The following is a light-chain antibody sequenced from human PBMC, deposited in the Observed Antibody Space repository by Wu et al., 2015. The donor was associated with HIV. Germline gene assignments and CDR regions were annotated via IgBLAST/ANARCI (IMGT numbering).Light chain of an antibody. J-gene: IGKJ5*01. CDR1: QNINNF. CDR3: QESSSIPPA. CDR2: AAS. V-gene: IGKV1-39*01. Sequence: DIQMTQSPSSLSASIGDRVTITCRASQNINNFLNWYQQRLGKAPELLISAASNLQSGAPSRFSGSGSGTDFTLTISSLQPEDFATYFCQESSSIPPAFGQGTRVDNK.